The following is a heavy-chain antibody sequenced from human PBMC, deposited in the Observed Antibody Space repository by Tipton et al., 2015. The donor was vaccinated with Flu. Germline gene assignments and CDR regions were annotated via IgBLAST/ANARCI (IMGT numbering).Heavy chain of an antibody. CDR3: ARGLTHYGDYAS. CDR2: IYSSGSP. D-gene: IGHD4-17*01. V-gene: IGHV4-61*02. Sequence: TLSLTCTVSGGSVSSGGYYWSWVRQPAGKGLEWIGRIYSSGSPNYNPSLNSRVTVSIDTSKNHFSLSLTSVTVADTAVYYCARGLTHYGDYASWGQGTLVTGSS. CDR1: GGSVSSGGYY. J-gene: IGHJ4*02.